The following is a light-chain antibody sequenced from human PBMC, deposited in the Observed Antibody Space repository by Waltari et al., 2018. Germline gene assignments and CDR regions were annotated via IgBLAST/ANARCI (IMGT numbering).Light chain of an antibody. V-gene: IGKV3-15*01. CDR3: QQYNNWPPLS. CDR1: QSVSSN. Sequence: EIVMTQSPATLSVSPGERATLSCRASQSVSSNLAWYQQKPGQAPRLLSHGASTRATGIPARFSGSGSGTEFTLTISSLQSEDFAVYYCQQYNNWPPLSFGGGTKVEIK. J-gene: IGKJ4*01. CDR2: GAS.